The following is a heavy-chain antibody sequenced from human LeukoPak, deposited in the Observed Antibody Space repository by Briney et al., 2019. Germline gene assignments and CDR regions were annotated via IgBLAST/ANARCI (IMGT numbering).Heavy chain of an antibody. J-gene: IGHJ4*02. CDR1: GFTFSSYS. V-gene: IGHV3-21*01. CDR3: ARVNHEGPYGSFDY. Sequence: GGSLRLSCAASGFTFSSYSMNWVRQARGKGLEWVSSISSSSSYIYYADSVKGRFTISRDNAKDSLYLQMNSLRAEDTAVYYCARVNHEGPYGSFDYWGQGTLVTVSS. CDR2: ISSSSSYI. D-gene: IGHD3-10*01.